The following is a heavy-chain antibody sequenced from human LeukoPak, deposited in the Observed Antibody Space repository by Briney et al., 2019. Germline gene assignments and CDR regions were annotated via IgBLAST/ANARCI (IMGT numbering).Heavy chain of an antibody. Sequence: KPSETLSLTCTVSGGSISSYYWSWIRQPPGKGLDWIGYIYYSRSTNYNPSLKSRVTISLDTSKNQFSLKLSSVTAADTAVYYCARTTMVRGVPDYWGQGTLVTVSS. V-gene: IGHV4-59*01. D-gene: IGHD3-10*01. CDR1: GGSISSYY. J-gene: IGHJ4*02. CDR2: IYYSRST. CDR3: ARTTMVRGVPDY.